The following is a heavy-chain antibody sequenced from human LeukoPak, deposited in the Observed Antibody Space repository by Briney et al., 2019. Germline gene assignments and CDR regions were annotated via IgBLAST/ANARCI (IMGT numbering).Heavy chain of an antibody. J-gene: IGHJ5*02. CDR1: GYTFTSYG. CDR3: ARDLRPYYYGSGSYNLFDP. Sequence: ASVKVSCKASGYTFTSYGISWVRQAPGQGLEWMGWIGAYNGNTNYAQKLQGRVTMTTDTSTSTAYMELRSLRSDDTAVYYCARDLRPYYYGSGSYNLFDPWGQGTLVTVSS. V-gene: IGHV1-18*01. D-gene: IGHD3-10*01. CDR2: IGAYNGNT.